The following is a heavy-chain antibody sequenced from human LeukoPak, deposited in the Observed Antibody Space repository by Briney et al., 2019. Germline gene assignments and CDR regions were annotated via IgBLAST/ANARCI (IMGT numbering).Heavy chain of an antibody. V-gene: IGHV3-30*02. CDR2: IRYDGSNK. CDR3: AKFSNSGYTYYYYMDV. Sequence: GGSLRLSCAASGFTFSSYGMHWVRQAPGKGLEWVAFIRYDGSNKYYADSVKGRFTNSRDNSKNTLYLQVNSLRAEDTAVYYCAKFSNSGYTYYYYMDVWGKGTTVTVSS. CDR1: GFTFSSYG. J-gene: IGHJ6*03. D-gene: IGHD5-12*01.